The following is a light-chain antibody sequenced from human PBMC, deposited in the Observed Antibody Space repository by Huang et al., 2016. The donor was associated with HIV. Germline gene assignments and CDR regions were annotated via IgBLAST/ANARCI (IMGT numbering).Light chain of an antibody. J-gene: IGKJ1*01. CDR2: KAS. V-gene: IGKV1-5*03. Sequence: DIQMTQSPSALSASVGDRVTITCRASQSIGTWLSWYQQKPGKPPQRLIYKASTLQGGVPSRFGGGGSGTEFTLTISSLQPDDFATYFCQQYNSYSGKFGQGTKVE. CDR3: QQYNSYSGK. CDR1: QSIGTW.